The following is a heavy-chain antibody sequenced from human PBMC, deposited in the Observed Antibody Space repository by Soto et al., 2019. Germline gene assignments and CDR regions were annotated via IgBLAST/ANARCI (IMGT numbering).Heavy chain of an antibody. V-gene: IGHV1-46*01. J-gene: IGHJ3*02. Sequence: ASVKVSCKASGYTFTSYYVHWVREAAGQGLEWMGIINPSGGSTSYAQKFQGRVTMTGDTSTSTVYMELSSLRSEDTAVYYCATSFGVPVDAFDIWGQGTMVTVSS. CDR2: INPSGGST. CDR1: GYTFTSYY. D-gene: IGHD3-16*01. CDR3: ATSFGVPVDAFDI.